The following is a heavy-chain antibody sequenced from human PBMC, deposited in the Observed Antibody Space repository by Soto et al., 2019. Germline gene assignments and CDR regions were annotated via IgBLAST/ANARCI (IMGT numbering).Heavy chain of an antibody. Sequence: QVHLQESGPALVKPSETLSLACAVSGGSISGYYWSWIRQPPGKGLEWIGYVYYTGTTNYNPSLKSRLTISVDTSKNQFSLKLTSVTAADTAVYYCARVLGDGYSDYWGQGTLVTVSS. CDR2: VYYTGTT. D-gene: IGHD5-12*01. V-gene: IGHV4-59*01. J-gene: IGHJ4*02. CDR3: ARVLGDGYSDY. CDR1: GGSISGYY.